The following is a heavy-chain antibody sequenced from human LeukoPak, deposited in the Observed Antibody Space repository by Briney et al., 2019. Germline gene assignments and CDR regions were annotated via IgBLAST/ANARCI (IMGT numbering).Heavy chain of an antibody. V-gene: IGHV3-30*18. D-gene: IGHD1-26*01. Sequence: GGSLRLSCAASGFTFSSYGMHWVRQAPGKGLEWVAVISYDGSNKYYADSVKGRFTISRDNSKNTLYLQMNSLRAEDTAVYYCAKDVPLGAKGVGWEYWGQGTLVTVSS. J-gene: IGHJ4*02. CDR3: AKDVPLGAKGVGWEY. CDR1: GFTFSSYG. CDR2: ISYDGSNK.